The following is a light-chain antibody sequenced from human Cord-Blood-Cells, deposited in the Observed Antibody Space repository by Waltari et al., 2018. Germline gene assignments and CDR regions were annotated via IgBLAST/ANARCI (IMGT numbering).Light chain of an antibody. CDR2: RNN. Sequence: QSVLTQPPSASGTPGQRVTISCSGSSSNIGSNSVYWYQQLPGTAPKLLSYRNNRRPSGVPDRFSGSKSGTSASLAISGLRSEDEADYYCAAWDDSLSGWVFGGGTKLTVL. CDR3: AAWDDSLSGWV. V-gene: IGLV1-47*01. J-gene: IGLJ3*02. CDR1: SSNIGSNS.